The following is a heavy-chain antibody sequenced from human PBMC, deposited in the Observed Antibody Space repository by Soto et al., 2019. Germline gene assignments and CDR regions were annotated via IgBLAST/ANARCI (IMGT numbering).Heavy chain of an antibody. CDR3: ARVGGYNSGWFVDF. D-gene: IGHD6-13*01. Sequence: EMQLVESGGGLVQPGGSLRLSCAASGFNFRSYNMNWVRQAPGKGLEWVSYILSTGSSIHYADSVKGRFTISRDNAKNSLYLQMNSLRVEDTAVYYCARVGGYNSGWFVDFWGQGTRVTVSS. CDR1: GFNFRSYN. CDR2: ILSTGSSI. J-gene: IGHJ4*02. V-gene: IGHV3-48*01.